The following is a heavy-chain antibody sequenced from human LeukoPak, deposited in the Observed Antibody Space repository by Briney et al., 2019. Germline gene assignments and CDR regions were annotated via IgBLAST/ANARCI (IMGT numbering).Heavy chain of an antibody. CDR3: AELGITMIGGV. CDR2: ISSSGSTI. Sequence: GGSLKLSCAASGFTFSGSAMRWVRQAPGKGLEWVSYISSSGSTIYYADSVKGRFTISRDSAKNSLYLQMNSLRAEDTAVYYCAELGITMIGGVWGKGTTVTISS. V-gene: IGHV3-48*03. CDR1: GFTFSGSA. J-gene: IGHJ6*04. D-gene: IGHD3-10*02.